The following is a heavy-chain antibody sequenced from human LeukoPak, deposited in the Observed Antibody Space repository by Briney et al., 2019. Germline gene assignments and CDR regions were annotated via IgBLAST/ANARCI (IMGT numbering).Heavy chain of an antibody. CDR1: GFAFNNYA. D-gene: IGHD3-10*01. CDR2: ISAGGGTT. CDR3: ARLLA. J-gene: IGHJ5*02. Sequence: GGSLRLSCAASGFAFNNYAMSWVRQAPGKGLEWVSAISAGGGTTYYADSVKGRFTISRGNSKNTLYVQMNSLRAEDTAVYYCARLLAWGQGTLVTVSS. V-gene: IGHV3-23*01.